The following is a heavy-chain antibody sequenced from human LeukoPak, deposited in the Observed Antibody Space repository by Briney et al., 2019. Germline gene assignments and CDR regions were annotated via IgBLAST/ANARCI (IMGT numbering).Heavy chain of an antibody. CDR3: ARVGGYDILTGYYTLDY. V-gene: IGHV1-69*13. Sequence: SVKVSCKASGYTFTNYYIHWMRQAPGQGLEWMGGIIPIFGTANYAQKFQGRVTITADESTSTAYMELSSLRSEDTAVYYCARVGGYDILTGYYTLDYWGQGTLVTVSS. J-gene: IGHJ4*02. CDR2: IIPIFGTA. CDR1: GYTFTNYY. D-gene: IGHD3-9*01.